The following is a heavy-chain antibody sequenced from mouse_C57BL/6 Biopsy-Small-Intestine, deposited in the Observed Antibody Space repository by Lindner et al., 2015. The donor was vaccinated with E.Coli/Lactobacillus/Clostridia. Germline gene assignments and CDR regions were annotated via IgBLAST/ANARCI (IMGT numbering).Heavy chain of an antibody. V-gene: IGHV5-17*01. CDR1: GFTFSDYG. CDR2: ISSGSSTI. CDR3: ARPDWGTWAY. J-gene: IGHJ3*01. D-gene: IGHD4-1*01. Sequence: EVQLQESGGGLVKPGGSLKLSCAASGFTFSDYGMHWVRQAPEKGLEWVAYISSGSSTIYYADTVKGRFTISRDNAKNTLFLQMTSLRSEDTAMYYCARPDWGTWAYWGQGTLVTVSA.